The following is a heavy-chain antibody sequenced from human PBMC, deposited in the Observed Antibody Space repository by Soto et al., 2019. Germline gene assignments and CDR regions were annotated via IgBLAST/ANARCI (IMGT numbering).Heavy chain of an antibody. CDR1: GGSISSGDYY. J-gene: IGHJ6*02. CDR2: IYYSGST. V-gene: IGHV4-30-4*01. Sequence: TLSLTCTVSGGSISSGDYYWSWIRQPPGKGLEWIGYIYYSGSTYYNPSLKSRVTISVDTSKNQFSLKLSSVTAADTAVYYCARDLSMTTVTSYYYYGMDVWGQGTTVTVSS. D-gene: IGHD4-4*01. CDR3: ARDLSMTTVTSYYYYGMDV.